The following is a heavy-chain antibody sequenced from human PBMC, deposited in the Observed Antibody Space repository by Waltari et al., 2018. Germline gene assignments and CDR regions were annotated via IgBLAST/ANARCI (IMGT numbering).Heavy chain of an antibody. CDR3: ARQGPIAAAGQTSFDY. J-gene: IGHJ4*02. V-gene: IGHV4-38-2*01. CDR2: IYHSGST. Sequence: QVQLQESGPGLVKPSETLSLTCAVSGYSISSGYYWGWIRQPPGKGLEWIGSIYHSGSTYYNPSLKSRVTISVDTSKNQFSLKLSSVTAADTAVYYCARQGPIAAAGQTSFDYWGQGTLVTVSS. CDR1: GYSISSGYY. D-gene: IGHD6-13*01.